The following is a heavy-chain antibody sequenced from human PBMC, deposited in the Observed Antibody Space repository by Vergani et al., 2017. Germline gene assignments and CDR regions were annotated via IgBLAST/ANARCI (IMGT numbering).Heavy chain of an antibody. D-gene: IGHD2-21*02. J-gene: IGHJ4*02. CDR3: AKYLRDSTDGLPDS. Sequence: QVQLVESAGGVVQPGGSLTLSCAASGFTFSNFGMHWIRQAPGKGLEWLAYIGKDGINTRYRDAVKGRFTVSRYNCKDILYLQMDSLRSEDTALYYCAKYLRDSTDGLPDSWGPGTLFIVSS. CDR2: IGKDGINT. CDR1: GFTFSNFG. V-gene: IGHV3-30*02.